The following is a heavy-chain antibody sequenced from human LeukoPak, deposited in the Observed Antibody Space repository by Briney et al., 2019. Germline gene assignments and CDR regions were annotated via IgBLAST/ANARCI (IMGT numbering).Heavy chain of an antibody. Sequence: SVKVSCKASGGTFSSYAISWVRQAPGQGLEWMGGIIPIFGTANYAQKFQGRVTITTDESTSTAYMELSSLRSEDTAAYYCARGGVAFLYRDNWFDPWGQGTLVTVSS. J-gene: IGHJ5*02. D-gene: IGHD3-10*01. CDR2: IIPIFGTA. V-gene: IGHV1-69*05. CDR1: GGTFSSYA. CDR3: ARGGVAFLYRDNWFDP.